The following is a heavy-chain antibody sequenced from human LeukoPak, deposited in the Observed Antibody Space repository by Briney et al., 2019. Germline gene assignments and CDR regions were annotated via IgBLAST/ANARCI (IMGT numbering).Heavy chain of an antibody. Sequence: PGGSLRLSCAASGFTFDDYAMHWVRQAPGKGLEWVSGISWNSGSIGYADSVKGRFTISRDNAKNSLYLQMNSLRAEDTALYYCAKDISVVSDYYYYYGMDVWGQGTTVTVSS. V-gene: IGHV3-9*01. D-gene: IGHD3-22*01. CDR3: AKDISVVSDYYYYYGMDV. CDR1: GFTFDDYA. CDR2: ISWNSGSI. J-gene: IGHJ6*02.